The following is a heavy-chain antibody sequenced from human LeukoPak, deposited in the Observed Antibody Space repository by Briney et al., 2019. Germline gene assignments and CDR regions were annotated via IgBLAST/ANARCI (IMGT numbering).Heavy chain of an antibody. J-gene: IGHJ4*02. Sequence: PGGSLRLSCEASGFTFSHFAMHWVHQAPGKGLEWVAVISYDGKKNYYADSVKGRFTLSRDDSQNTVYLQMNSLRDDDTALYYCVRGSKIRGVIPEGEFDYWGQGTLVTVSS. CDR1: GFTFSHFA. CDR3: VRGSKIRGVIPEGEFDY. D-gene: IGHD3-10*01. V-gene: IGHV3-30*04. CDR2: ISYDGKKN.